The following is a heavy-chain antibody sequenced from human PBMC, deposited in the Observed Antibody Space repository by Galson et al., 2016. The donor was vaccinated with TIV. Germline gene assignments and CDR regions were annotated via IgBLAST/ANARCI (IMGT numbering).Heavy chain of an antibody. CDR1: GRSFSGY. CDR2: ISHSGIT. CDR3: ARDCELYYDNSGYSYYYYYMDV. D-gene: IGHD3-22*01. Sequence: TLSLTCAVYGRSFSGYWAWIRQPPGKGLEWIGEISHSGITKYSPSLKSRVTISIDTSKNQFSLKLSSVAAADTAVYYCARDCELYYDNSGYSYYYYYMDVWGKGTTVTVSS. J-gene: IGHJ6*03. V-gene: IGHV4-34*01.